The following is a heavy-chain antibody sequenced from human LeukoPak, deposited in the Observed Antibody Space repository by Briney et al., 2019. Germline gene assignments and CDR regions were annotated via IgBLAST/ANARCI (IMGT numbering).Heavy chain of an antibody. V-gene: IGHV3-23*01. J-gene: IGHJ4*02. Sequence: GGSLRLSCAASRFSFSAYPMGWVRRAPGKGLEWVSGISASGDVTFHADPVKGRFTISRDNSKNTLYLQMNSLRADDTAEYYCARDPTHCLRYGYFDYWGQGTLVTVSS. D-gene: IGHD3-9*01. CDR3: ARDPTHCLRYGYFDY. CDR2: ISASGDVT. CDR1: RFSFSAYP.